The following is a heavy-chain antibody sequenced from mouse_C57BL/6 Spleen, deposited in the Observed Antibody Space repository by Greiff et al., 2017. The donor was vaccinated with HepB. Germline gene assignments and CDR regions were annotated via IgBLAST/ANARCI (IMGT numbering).Heavy chain of an antibody. CDR1: GYAFSSYW. Sequence: VKLMESGAELVKPGASVKISCKASGYAFSSYWMNWVKQRPGKGLEWIGQIYPGDGDTNYNGKFKGKATLTADKSSSTAYMQLSSLTSEDSAVYFCARSGTAQATPFAYWGQGTLVTVSA. D-gene: IGHD3-2*02. CDR2: IYPGDGDT. V-gene: IGHV1-80*01. CDR3: ARSGTAQATPFAY. J-gene: IGHJ3*01.